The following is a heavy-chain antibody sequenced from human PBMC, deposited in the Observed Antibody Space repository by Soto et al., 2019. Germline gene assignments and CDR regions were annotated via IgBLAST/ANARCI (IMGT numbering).Heavy chain of an antibody. CDR3: ARRTWGMDV. CDR1: SGSIRSSNW. D-gene: IGHD2-8*01. Sequence: QVQLQESGPGLVKASGTLSLTCAVSSGSIRSSNWWSWVRQSPGKGLEWIGEIFHNGNTYYNPSLNSQVTISVDTSKNQFSLSLRSVTAADTAVYYCARRTWGMDVWGQGTTVTVSS. J-gene: IGHJ6*02. CDR2: IFHNGNT. V-gene: IGHV4-4*02.